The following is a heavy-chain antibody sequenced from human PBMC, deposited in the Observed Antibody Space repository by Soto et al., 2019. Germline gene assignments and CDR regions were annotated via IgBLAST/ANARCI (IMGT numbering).Heavy chain of an antibody. Sequence: GGSLRLSCAASGFTFSNYAMSWVRQAPGKGLEWVSSISGTGGNTHYADSVKGRFTISRDNSKNTLYLQMNSLRAEDTAVYYCAKGRSCNGGSSYSGEYCYGMDVWGQGTTVTVSS. CDR1: GFTFSNYA. J-gene: IGHJ6*02. CDR3: AKGRSCNGGSSYSGEYCYGMDV. CDR2: ISGTGGNT. D-gene: IGHD2-15*01. V-gene: IGHV3-23*01.